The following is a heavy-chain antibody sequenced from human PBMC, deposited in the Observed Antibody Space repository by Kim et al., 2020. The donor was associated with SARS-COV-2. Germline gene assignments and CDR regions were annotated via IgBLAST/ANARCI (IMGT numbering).Heavy chain of an antibody. CDR2: IIPIFGTA. CDR1: GGTFSSYA. CDR3: ASSSKSIAARPGFDY. D-gene: IGHD6-6*01. Sequence: SVKVSCKASGGTFSSYAISWVRQAPGQGLEWMGGIIPIFGTANYAQKFQGRVTITADESTSTAYMELSSLRSEDTAVYYCASSSKSIAARPGFDYWGQGTLVTVSS. V-gene: IGHV1-69*13. J-gene: IGHJ4*02.